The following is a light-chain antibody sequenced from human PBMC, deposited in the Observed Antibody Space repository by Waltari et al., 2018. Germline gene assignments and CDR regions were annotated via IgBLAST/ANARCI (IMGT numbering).Light chain of an antibody. CDR3: SSYAGNNILV. V-gene: IGLV2-8*01. CDR2: EDR. J-gene: IGLJ2*01. Sequence: YQQHPGKGPKLMNYEDRKRPSGVPDRFSGSKSGNTASLTVSGLQVEDDADYYCSSYAGNNILVFGGGTKLTVL.